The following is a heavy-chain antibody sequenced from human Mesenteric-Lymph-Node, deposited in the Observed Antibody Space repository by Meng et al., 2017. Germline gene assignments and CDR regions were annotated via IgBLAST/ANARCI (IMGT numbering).Heavy chain of an antibody. CDR3: ATDAGGSPFDY. CDR1: GFTFSTYG. D-gene: IGHD3-16*01. CDR2: ICSDGSNK. V-gene: IGHV3-33*01. J-gene: IGHJ4*02. Sequence: GGSLRLSCAASGFTFSTYGMHWVRQAPGKGLEWVAVICSDGSNKYYADSLKGRVTISRDNSKNTLYLQMNSLRAEDTAVYYCATDAGGSPFDYWGQGTLVTVSS.